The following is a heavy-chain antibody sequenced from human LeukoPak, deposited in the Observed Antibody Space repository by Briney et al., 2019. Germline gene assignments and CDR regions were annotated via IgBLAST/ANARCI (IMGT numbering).Heavy chain of an antibody. CDR2: ISYDGSNK. CDR1: GFTFSSYG. Sequence: PGGSLRLSCAASGFTFSSYGMHWVRQAPGKGLEWVAVISYDGSNKYYADSVKGRFTISRDNSKNTLYLQMNSLRAEDTAVYYCAKVGLPGIAAAWIYYYGMDVWGQGTAVTVSS. CDR3: AKVGLPGIAAAWIYYYGMDV. J-gene: IGHJ6*02. D-gene: IGHD6-13*01. V-gene: IGHV3-30*18.